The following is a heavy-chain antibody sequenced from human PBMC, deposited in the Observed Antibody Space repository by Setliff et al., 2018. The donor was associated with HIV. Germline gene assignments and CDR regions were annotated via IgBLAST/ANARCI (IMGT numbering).Heavy chain of an antibody. CDR1: GTSLNTYY. CDR2: IDHSGST. CDR3: AKKGRYYYGSGVTTGYFDD. Sequence: PSETLSLTCAVYGTSLNTYYWTWIRYTPGRGLQWIGQIDHSGSTNYNPSLKSRVTLSVDASKNQFSLKVKSVTAADTATYYCAKKGRYYYGSGVTTGYFDDWGQGTPVTVSS. D-gene: IGHD3-10*01. V-gene: IGHV4-34*01. J-gene: IGHJ4*02.